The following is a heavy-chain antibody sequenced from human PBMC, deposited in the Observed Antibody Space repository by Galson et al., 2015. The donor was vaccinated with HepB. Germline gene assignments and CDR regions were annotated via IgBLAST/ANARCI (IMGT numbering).Heavy chain of an antibody. D-gene: IGHD1-7*01. CDR2: INYSGST. V-gene: IGHV4-31*03. CDR3: ARDRRIGGGIAGTTVYSLLYGTDV. J-gene: IGHJ6*02. Sequence: TLSLTCTVSGDSISSGGYYWTWIRQHPGKGLEWIGYINYSGSTHYNPSLKSRFTISVDTSKNQFSLKVSSVTAADTALYYCARDRRIGGGIAGTTVYSLLYGTDVWGQGTTVTVSS. CDR1: GDSISSGGYY.